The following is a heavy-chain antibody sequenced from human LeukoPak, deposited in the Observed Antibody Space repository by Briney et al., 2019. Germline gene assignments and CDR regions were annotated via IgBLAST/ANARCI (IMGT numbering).Heavy chain of an antibody. CDR1: GFTFSSYA. D-gene: IGHD1-1*01. Sequence: GGSLRLSCAASGFTFSSYAMHWVRQAPGKGLEYVSAISSNGGSTYYANSVKGRFTISRDNSKNTLYLQMGSLRAEDMAVYYCVRGVEQLEHQYYYGMDVWGQGTTVTVSS. V-gene: IGHV3-64*01. CDR2: ISSNGGST. J-gene: IGHJ6*02. CDR3: VRGVEQLEHQYYYGMDV.